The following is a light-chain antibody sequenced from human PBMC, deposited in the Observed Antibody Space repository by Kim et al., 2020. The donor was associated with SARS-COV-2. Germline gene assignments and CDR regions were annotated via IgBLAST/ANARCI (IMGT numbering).Light chain of an antibody. Sequence: QSVLTQPPSVSGAPGQRVTISCTGSSSNIGAGYDVHWYQQLPGTAPKFLIYSSNNRPSGVPDRFYASKSGTSASLAITGLQAEDEADYYCQSYDNSLSVYVFGTGTKVTVL. J-gene: IGLJ1*01. CDR3: QSYDNSLSVYV. V-gene: IGLV1-40*01. CDR1: SSNIGAGYD. CDR2: SSN.